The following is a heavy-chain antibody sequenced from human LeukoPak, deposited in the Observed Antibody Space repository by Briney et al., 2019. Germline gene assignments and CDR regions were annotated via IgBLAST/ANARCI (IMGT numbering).Heavy chain of an antibody. D-gene: IGHD1-26*01. V-gene: IGHV5-51*01. CDR1: GYSFTTYW. Sequence: PGESLEISCKGSGYSFTTYWIAWVRQMPGKGLEWMGVIYPGDSDTRYSPSFQGQVTLSADKSISTAYLQWSSLKASDTAIYYCARALVGAATLSYWGKGTVVTVSS. J-gene: IGHJ4*02. CDR3: ARALVGAATLSY. CDR2: IYPGDSDT.